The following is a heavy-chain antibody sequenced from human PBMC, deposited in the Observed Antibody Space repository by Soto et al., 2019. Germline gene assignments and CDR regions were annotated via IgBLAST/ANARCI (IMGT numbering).Heavy chain of an antibody. CDR1: GYTFTSYA. Sequence: ASVKVSCKASGYTFTSYAMHWVRQAPGQRLEWMGWINAGNGNTKYSQKFQGRVTITRDTSASTAYMELSSLRSEDTAVYYCASSGNILTGYGSGYYYYGMDVWGQGTTVTVSS. V-gene: IGHV1-3*01. CDR3: ASSGNILTGYGSGYYYYGMDV. J-gene: IGHJ6*02. D-gene: IGHD3-9*01. CDR2: INAGNGNT.